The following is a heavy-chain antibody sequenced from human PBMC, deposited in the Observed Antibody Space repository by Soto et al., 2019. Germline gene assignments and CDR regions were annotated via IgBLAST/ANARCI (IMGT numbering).Heavy chain of an antibody. CDR3: ARLLRLGPYYYYHGMDV. CDR2: TYYRSKWYN. J-gene: IGHJ6*02. CDR1: GDSVSSNSAA. Sequence: SQTLSLTCAISGDSVSSNSAAWNWVRQSPSRGLEWLGRTYYRSKWYNDYAVSVKSRITINPDTSKNQFSLQLNSVTPEDTAVYYCARLLRLGPYYYYHGMDVWGQGTTVTVS. V-gene: IGHV6-1*01. D-gene: IGHD7-27*01.